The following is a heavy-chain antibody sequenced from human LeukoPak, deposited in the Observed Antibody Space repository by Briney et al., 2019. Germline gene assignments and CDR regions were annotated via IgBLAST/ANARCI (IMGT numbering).Heavy chain of an antibody. J-gene: IGHJ4*02. V-gene: IGHV4-59*08. CDR2: IYYSGST. CDR3: ARGTRNFDY. CDR1: GVSISSYY. Sequence: SETLSLTCTVSGVSISSYYWSWIRQPPGEGLEWIVYIYYSGSTNYNPSLKSRVTISVDTSKNQFSLKLSSVTAADTAVYYCARGTRNFDYWGQGTLVTVSS. D-gene: IGHD3/OR15-3a*01.